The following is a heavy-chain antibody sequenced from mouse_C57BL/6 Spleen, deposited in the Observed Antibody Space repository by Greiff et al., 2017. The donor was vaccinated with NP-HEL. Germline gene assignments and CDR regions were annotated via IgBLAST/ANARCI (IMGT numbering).Heavy chain of an antibody. CDR1: GYTFTSYW. Sequence: QVQLQQPGAELVKPGASVKLSCKASGYTFTSYWMHWVKQRPGQGLEWIGMIHPNSGSTNYNEKFKSKATLTVDKSSSTAYMQLSSLTSEDSAVYYCARDGEGLGAWFAYWGQGTLVTVSA. CDR3: ARDGEGLGAWFAY. V-gene: IGHV1-64*01. J-gene: IGHJ3*01. D-gene: IGHD3-3*01. CDR2: IHPNSGST.